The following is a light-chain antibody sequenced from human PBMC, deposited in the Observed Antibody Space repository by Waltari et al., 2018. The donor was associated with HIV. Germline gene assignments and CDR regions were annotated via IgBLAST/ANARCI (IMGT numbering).Light chain of an antibody. J-gene: IGLJ2*01. CDR2: DVS. CDR3: SSYTSSSVVV. Sequence: QSALTQPASVSGSPGQSITISCTGTSSDVGGYNYASWYQQHPGKAPKLMIYDVSNRPLGFAKRFSGSKSGNTASLTISGLQAEDEADYYCSSYTSSSVVVFGGGTKLTVL. CDR1: SSDVGGYNY. V-gene: IGLV2-14*01.